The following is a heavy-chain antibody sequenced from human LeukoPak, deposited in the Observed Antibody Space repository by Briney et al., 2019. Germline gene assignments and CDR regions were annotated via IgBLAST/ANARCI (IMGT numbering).Heavy chain of an antibody. CDR2: IYNSGTT. Sequence: SETLSLTCSVSGGSITSGDFYWSWVRQHPGKGLEWIGYIYNSGTTYYNPSLKSRVTISVDTSKHQFSLKLSSVTAADTAVYYCARAGSFWSGYPTRNDYWGQGTLVTVSS. CDR1: GGSITSGDFY. V-gene: IGHV4-31*03. J-gene: IGHJ4*02. CDR3: ARAGSFWSGYPTRNDY. D-gene: IGHD3-3*01.